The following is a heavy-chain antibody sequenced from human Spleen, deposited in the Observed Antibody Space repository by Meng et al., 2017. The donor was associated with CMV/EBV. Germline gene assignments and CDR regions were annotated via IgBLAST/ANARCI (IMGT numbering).Heavy chain of an antibody. V-gene: IGHV3-74*01. Sequence: EMQLVESGGGLVQPGGYLRLSCAASGFTLSRYWMYWVRQVPGKGLVWVARINNDGSGTEYADSVKGRFTISRDNAKNTLYLQMNSLKAEDTAVYYCAKGFYYGDSWGQGTLVTVYS. CDR2: INNDGSGT. J-gene: IGHJ4*02. CDR3: AKGFYYGDS. CDR1: GFTLSRYW. D-gene: IGHD3-10*01.